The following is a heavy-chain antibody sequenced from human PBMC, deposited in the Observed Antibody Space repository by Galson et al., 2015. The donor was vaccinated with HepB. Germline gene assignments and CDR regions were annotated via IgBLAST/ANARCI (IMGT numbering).Heavy chain of an antibody. CDR1: GVTIPSYS. CDR3: ARNPASYDYLNMDI. CDR2: ISAGSTTV. Sequence: SLRLSCAASGVTIPSYSMNWVRKAPGKGLEWLAYISAGSTTVYYAASVRGRFTISRDNAKNFLYLHMNSLRGEDTAVYYCARNPASYDYLNMDIWGHGTTVTVSS. J-gene: IGHJ6*02. D-gene: IGHD5-12*01. V-gene: IGHV3-48*01.